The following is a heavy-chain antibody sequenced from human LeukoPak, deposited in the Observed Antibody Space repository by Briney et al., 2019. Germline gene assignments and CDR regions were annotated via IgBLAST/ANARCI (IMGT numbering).Heavy chain of an antibody. CDR2: IKQDGSEK. CDR3: ARVRIIMTTYYMDV. J-gene: IGHJ6*03. CDR1: GFTFSSYW. Sequence: GGSLRLSCAVSGFTFSSYWMSWVRQAPGKGLEWVANIKQDGSEKYYVDSVKGRFTISRDNAQNSLYLQVNSLRAEDTAVYYCARVRIIMTTYYMDVWGKGTTVTVSS. V-gene: IGHV3-7*01. D-gene: IGHD3-22*01.